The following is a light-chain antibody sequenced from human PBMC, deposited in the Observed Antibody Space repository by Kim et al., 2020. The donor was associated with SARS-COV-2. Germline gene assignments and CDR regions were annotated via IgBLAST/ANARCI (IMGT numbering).Light chain of an antibody. CDR2: GNS. CDR1: SSNIGAGYD. J-gene: IGLJ2*01. Sequence: VTLSCTGSSSNIGAGYDVHWYQQLPGTAPKLLIYGNSNRPSGVPDRFSGSKSGTSASLAITGLQAEDDADYYCQSYDSSLSGVVFGGGTQLTVL. CDR3: QSYDSSLSGVV. V-gene: IGLV1-40*01.